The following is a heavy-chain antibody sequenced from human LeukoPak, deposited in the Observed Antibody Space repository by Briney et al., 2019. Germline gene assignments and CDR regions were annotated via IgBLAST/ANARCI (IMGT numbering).Heavy chain of an antibody. Sequence: GASVKVSCKASGGTSSSYAISWVRQAPGQGLEWMGRITPIFGTANYAQKFQGRVTITTDESTSTAYMELSSLRSEDTAVYYCARGLAAVPYYFDYWGQGTLVTVSS. V-gene: IGHV1-69*05. CDR1: GGTSSSYA. CDR3: ARGLAAVPYYFDY. J-gene: IGHJ4*02. D-gene: IGHD6-13*01. CDR2: ITPIFGTA.